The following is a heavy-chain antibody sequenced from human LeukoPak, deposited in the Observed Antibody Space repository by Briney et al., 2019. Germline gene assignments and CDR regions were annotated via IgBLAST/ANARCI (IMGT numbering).Heavy chain of an antibody. CDR3: ARGASVTMVRGVIQDYYYGMDV. V-gene: IGHV3-23*01. D-gene: IGHD3-10*01. J-gene: IGHJ6*02. CDR1: GFTFSSYA. CDR2: ISGSGGST. Sequence: GGSLRLSCAASGFTFSSYAMSWVRQAPGKGLEWVSAISGSGGSTYYADSVKGRFTISRDKSKNTLYLQMNSLRAEDTAVYYCARGASVTMVRGVIQDYYYGMDVWGQGTTVTVSS.